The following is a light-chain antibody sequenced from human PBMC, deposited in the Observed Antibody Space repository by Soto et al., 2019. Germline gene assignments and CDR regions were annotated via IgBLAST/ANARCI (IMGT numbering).Light chain of an antibody. J-gene: IGKJ5*01. CDR3: QQYGNSPAIT. CDR2: AAS. CDR1: QSVSASY. Sequence: EIVLTQSPGTLSLSPGERATLSCRASQSVSASYLAWYQQKPGQAPRLLIYAASSRATGIPDRFSGSGSGTGFTLTVSRLEPEDFAVYYCQQYGNSPAITFGQGTRLEIK. V-gene: IGKV3-20*01.